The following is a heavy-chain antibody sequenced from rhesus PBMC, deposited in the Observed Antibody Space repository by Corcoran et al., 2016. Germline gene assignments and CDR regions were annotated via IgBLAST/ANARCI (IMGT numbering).Heavy chain of an antibody. D-gene: IGHD6-31*01. Sequence: EVQLVESGGGLVQPGGSLRLSCTGSGFTFGSYYMYWVRQAPGKGLEWVSAIKTGGGSTCYTDSVKGRFTISKENAKNTLYLQMDSLRAEDTAVYYCARDQQRLVPHDAFDFWGQGLRVTVSS. CDR1: GFTFGSYY. CDR3: ARDQQRLVPHDAFDF. CDR2: IKTGGGST. V-gene: IGHV3-8*01. J-gene: IGHJ3*01.